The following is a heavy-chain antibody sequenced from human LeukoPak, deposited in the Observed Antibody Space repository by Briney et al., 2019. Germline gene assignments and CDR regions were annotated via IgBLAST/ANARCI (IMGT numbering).Heavy chain of an antibody. V-gene: IGHV4-38-2*01. J-gene: IGHJ3*02. CDR1: GYSISSGYY. Sequence: PSETLSLTCDVSGYSISSGYYWGWIRQPPGKGLEWIGSIYHSGSTYYNPSLKSRVTISVDTSKNQFSLKLSSVTAADTAVYYCARTYYDFWSGFNAFDIWGQGTMVTVSS. CDR3: ARTYYDFWSGFNAFDI. D-gene: IGHD3-3*01. CDR2: IYHSGST.